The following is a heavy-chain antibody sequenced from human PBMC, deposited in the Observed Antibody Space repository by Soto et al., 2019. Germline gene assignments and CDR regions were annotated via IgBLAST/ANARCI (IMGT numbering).Heavy chain of an antibody. Sequence: ASVKVSCKVSGYTLTELSVHWVRQAPGKGLEWMGGFDPEDGETIYAQKFQGRVTMTEDTSTDTAYIELSSLRSEDTAVYYCATDGIPHMITFGGVIVTAFDIWGQGTMVTVSS. D-gene: IGHD3-16*02. CDR2: FDPEDGET. CDR1: GYTLTELS. V-gene: IGHV1-24*01. J-gene: IGHJ3*02. CDR3: ATDGIPHMITFGGVIVTAFDI.